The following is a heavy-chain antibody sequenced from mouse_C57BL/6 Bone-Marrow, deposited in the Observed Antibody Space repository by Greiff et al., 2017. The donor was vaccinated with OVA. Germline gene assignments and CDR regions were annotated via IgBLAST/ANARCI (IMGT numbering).Heavy chain of an antibody. Sequence: QVQLQQPGAELVKPGASVKLSCKASGYTFTSYWMQWVKQRPGQGLEWIGEIDPSDSYTNYNQKFKGKATLTVDTSSSTAYMQLSSLTSEDSAVYYCARVTTVAYAMDYWGQGTSVTVS. D-gene: IGHD1-1*01. V-gene: IGHV1-50*01. CDR2: IDPSDSYT. J-gene: IGHJ4*01. CDR3: ARVTTVAYAMDY. CDR1: GYTFTSYW.